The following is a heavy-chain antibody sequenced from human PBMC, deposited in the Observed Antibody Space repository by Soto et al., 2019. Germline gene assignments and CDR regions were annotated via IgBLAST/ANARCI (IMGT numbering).Heavy chain of an antibody. CDR3: ARGPGYCSSTSCHLTYYYYGMDV. Sequence: SETLSLTCTVSGGSVSSGSYYWSWIRQPPGKGLEWIGYIYYSGSTNYNPSLKSRVTISVDTSKNQFSLKLSSVTAADTAVYYCARGPGYCSSTSCHLTYYYYGMDVWGQGTTVTVSS. CDR2: IYYSGST. J-gene: IGHJ6*02. D-gene: IGHD2-2*03. CDR1: GGSVSSGSYY. V-gene: IGHV4-61*01.